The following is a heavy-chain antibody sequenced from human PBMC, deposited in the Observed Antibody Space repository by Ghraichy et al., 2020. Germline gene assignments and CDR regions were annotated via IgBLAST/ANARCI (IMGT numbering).Heavy chain of an antibody. CDR3: ARGGVRRTGDRLGYFDL. J-gene: IGHJ2*01. Sequence: SETLSLTCTVSGGSISSSSYYWGWIRQPPGKGLEWIGSIYYSGSTYYNPSLKSRVTISVDTSKNQFSLKLSSVTAADTAVYYCARGGVRRTGDRLGYFDLWGRGTLVTVSS. D-gene: IGHD7-27*01. V-gene: IGHV4-39*07. CDR1: GGSISSSSYY. CDR2: IYYSGST.